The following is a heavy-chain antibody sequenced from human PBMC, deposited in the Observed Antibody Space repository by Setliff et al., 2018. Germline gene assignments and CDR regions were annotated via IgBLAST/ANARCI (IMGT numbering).Heavy chain of an antibody. Sequence: GGSLRLSCVASGFTFSDHYMDWVRQAPGKGLEWVANINQEGSEKYYVDSVKGRFTISRDNAKDSLYLQMNSLRAEDTAVYYCARDRSTVIRGVTSFFYYYMDVWGGGT. CDR1: GFTFSDHY. J-gene: IGHJ6*03. D-gene: IGHD3-10*01. CDR3: ARDRSTVIRGVTSFFYYYMDV. CDR2: INQEGSEK. V-gene: IGHV3-7*03.